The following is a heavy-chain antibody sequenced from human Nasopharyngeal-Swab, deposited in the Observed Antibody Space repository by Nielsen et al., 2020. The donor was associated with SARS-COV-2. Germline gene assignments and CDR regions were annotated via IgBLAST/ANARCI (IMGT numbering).Heavy chain of an antibody. V-gene: IGHV3-30-3*01. CDR2: ISYDGSNK. J-gene: IGHJ3*02. Sequence: GESLKISCAASGFTFSSYAMHWVRQAPGKGLEWVAVISYDGSNKYYADSVKDRFTISRDNSKNTLYLQMNSLRAEDTAVYYCARDTVEMWESAACDIWGQGTMVTVSS. CDR3: ARDTVEMWESAACDI. D-gene: IGHD1-26*01. CDR1: GFTFSSYA.